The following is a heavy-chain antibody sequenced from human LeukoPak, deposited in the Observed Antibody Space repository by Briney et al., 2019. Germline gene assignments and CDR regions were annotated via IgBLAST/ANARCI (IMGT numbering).Heavy chain of an antibody. J-gene: IGHJ5*02. D-gene: IGHD5-18*01. CDR3: ARERGHSYGRGSWFDP. CDR1: GGTFSSYT. Sequence: ASVKVSCKASGGTFSSYTISWVRQAPGQGLEWMGRIIPIFGTANYAQKFQGRVTITTDESTSTAYMELSSLRSEDTAVYYCARERGHSYGRGSWFDPWGQGTLVTVSS. CDR2: IIPIFGTA. V-gene: IGHV1-69*05.